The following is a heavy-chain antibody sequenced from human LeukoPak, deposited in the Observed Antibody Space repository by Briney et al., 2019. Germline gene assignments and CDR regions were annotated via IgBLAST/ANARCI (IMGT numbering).Heavy chain of an antibody. CDR2: LSGSGGST. CDR3: AKDLENYKSSSWSNWFDP. Sequence: GGSLRLSCAASGFTFSSYAMSWVRQAPGKGLEWVSALSGSGGSTYYADSVKGRFTISRDNSKNTLYLQMNSLRAEDTAVYYCAKDLENYKSSSWSNWFDPWGQGTLVTVSS. D-gene: IGHD6-13*01. J-gene: IGHJ5*02. CDR1: GFTFSSYA. V-gene: IGHV3-23*01.